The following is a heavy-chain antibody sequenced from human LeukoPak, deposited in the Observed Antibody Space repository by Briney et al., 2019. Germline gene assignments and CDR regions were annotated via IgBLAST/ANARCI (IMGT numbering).Heavy chain of an antibody. J-gene: IGHJ5*02. CDR3: ARGTGTESLSSWFDP. CDR1: GYTFTSYY. V-gene: IGHV1-46*01. D-gene: IGHD1-7*01. CDR2: ISPSGGST. Sequence: GASVKVSCKASGYTFTSYYVHWVRQAPGQGLEWMGKISPSGGSTTYAQKFQGRVTLTRDMSTSTVYMERSSLRSEDTAVYYCARGTGTESLSSWFDPWGQGTLVTISS.